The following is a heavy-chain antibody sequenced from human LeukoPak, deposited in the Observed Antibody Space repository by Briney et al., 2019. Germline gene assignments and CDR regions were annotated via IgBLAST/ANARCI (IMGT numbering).Heavy chain of an antibody. CDR2: IKPSSGAT. V-gene: IGHV1-2*02. D-gene: IGHD3-22*01. CDR3: ASCYYDSSGYYYFDY. Sequence: ASVKVSCKASGYTFSGHYMHWVRQAPGQGLEWMGWIKPSSGATNYAQRFRGRVTMTRDTSNRTSYMELSRLRSDDTALYYCASCYYDSSGYYYFDYWGQGTLVTVSS. J-gene: IGHJ4*02. CDR1: GYTFSGHY.